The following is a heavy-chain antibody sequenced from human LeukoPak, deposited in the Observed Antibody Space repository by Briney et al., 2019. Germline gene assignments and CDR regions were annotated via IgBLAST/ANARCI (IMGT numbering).Heavy chain of an antibody. CDR2: IRVGTT. Sequence: GGSLRLSCTASGYTFGVYLMSWFRHAPGKGLEWIGFIRVGTTEYAASVKGRFTISRDDSRSIAYLQMNILTTEDTVVYYCSRGSGWLSVYWGQGTLVTVSS. V-gene: IGHV3-49*03. CDR3: SRGSGWLSVY. D-gene: IGHD6-19*01. CDR1: GYTFGVYL. J-gene: IGHJ4*02.